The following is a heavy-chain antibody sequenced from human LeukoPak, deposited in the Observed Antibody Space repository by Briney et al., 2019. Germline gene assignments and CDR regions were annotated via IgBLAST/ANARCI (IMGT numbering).Heavy chain of an antibody. CDR2: IYSGGST. CDR3: ARSDCGGGRCYYFDY. V-gene: IGHV3-53*01. J-gene: IGHJ4*02. CDR1: GFTVSSNY. Sequence: GGSVRLSCIASGFTVSSNYMSWVRQAPGQGLEWVSVIYSGGSTYYADSVKGRFTISRDNSENTLYLQMNSLRAEDTAVYYCARSDCGGGRCYYFDYWGQGTLVTVSS. D-gene: IGHD2-15*01.